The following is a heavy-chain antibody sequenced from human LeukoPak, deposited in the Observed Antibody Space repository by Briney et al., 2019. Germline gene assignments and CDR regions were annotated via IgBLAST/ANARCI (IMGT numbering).Heavy chain of an antibody. CDR3: VRSSTYHLFDD. Sequence: SETLSLTCTVSGGSISGYYWSWIRQPPGKGLEWIAYIYYSGSTNYNPSLKSRVTISVDTSKNQFSLKLSSVTAADTAVYYCVRSSTYHLFDDWGQGTLVTVSS. V-gene: IGHV4-59*01. D-gene: IGHD2-15*01. J-gene: IGHJ4*02. CDR1: GGSISGYY. CDR2: IYYSGST.